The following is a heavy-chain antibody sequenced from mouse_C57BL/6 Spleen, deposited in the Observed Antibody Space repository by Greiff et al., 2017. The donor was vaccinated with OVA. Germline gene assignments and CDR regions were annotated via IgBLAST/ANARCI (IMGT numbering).Heavy chain of an antibody. J-gene: IGHJ2*01. Sequence: DVKLVESGGGLVKPGGSLKLSCAASGFTFSSYAMSWVRQTPEKRLEWVATISDGGSYTYYPDNVKGRFTISRDNAKNNLYLQMSHLKSEDTAMYYCARDHQLRLRGTDYFDYWGQGTTLTVSS. CDR2: ISDGGSYT. CDR1: GFTFSSYA. V-gene: IGHV5-4*01. CDR3: ARDHQLRLRGTDYFDY. D-gene: IGHD3-2*02.